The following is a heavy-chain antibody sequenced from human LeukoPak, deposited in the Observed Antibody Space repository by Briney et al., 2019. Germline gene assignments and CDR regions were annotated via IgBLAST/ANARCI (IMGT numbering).Heavy chain of an antibody. CDR3: ARDLGNTGWYTFDY. V-gene: IGHV6-1*01. J-gene: IGHJ4*02. CDR1: GDSVSSINGA. CDR2: TYYRSKWYD. D-gene: IGHD6-19*01. Sequence: SQTLSLTCAISGDSVSSINGAWNWIRQSPSRGLEWLGRTYYRSKWYDECAVSMRGRITINPDTSMNQFSLHLLSVTPEDTAVYYCARDLGNTGWYTFDYWGQGTLVTVSS.